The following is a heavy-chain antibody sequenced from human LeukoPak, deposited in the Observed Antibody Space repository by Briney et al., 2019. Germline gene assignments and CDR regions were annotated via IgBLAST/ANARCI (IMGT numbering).Heavy chain of an antibody. J-gene: IGHJ4*02. V-gene: IGHV3-23*01. CDR2: ISGSGGST. CDR3: AKGGVVPAAIYPYYFDY. Sequence: GGSLRLSCAASGFTFSSYSMNWVRQAPGKGLEWVSAISGSGGSTYYADSVKGRFTISRDNSKNTLYLQMNSLRAEDTAVYYCAKGGVVPAAIYPYYFDYWGQGTLVTVSS. CDR1: GFTFSSYS. D-gene: IGHD2-2*02.